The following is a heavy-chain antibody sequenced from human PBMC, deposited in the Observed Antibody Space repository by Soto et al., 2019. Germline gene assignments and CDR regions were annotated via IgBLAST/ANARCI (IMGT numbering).Heavy chain of an antibody. CDR3: AHSPCSGGTCYLFDY. V-gene: IGHV2-5*02. Sequence: QITLKESGPTLVKPTQTLTLTCTISGFSLSTSGVGVGWIRQPPGKSLEWLALIYWDDVQRYSPSLKTRLTITKDTSRSQVVLTMTNMDPVDTATDYCAHSPCSGGTCYLFDYWGQGTLVTVSS. CDR2: IYWDDVQ. J-gene: IGHJ4*02. D-gene: IGHD2-15*01. CDR1: GFSLSTSGVG.